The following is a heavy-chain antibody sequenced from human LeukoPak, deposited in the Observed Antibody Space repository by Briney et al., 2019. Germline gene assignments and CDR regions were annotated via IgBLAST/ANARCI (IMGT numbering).Heavy chain of an antibody. CDR1: GVTFSTNG. Sequence: PGRSLGLSCAASGVTFSTNGMHWVRQPPGKGLEWVGIISFDGSNKYYADSVKGRFTISRDNSQNTLYLPLNSLRPEDTAVYYCARDGSYCFDSWGQGTLVTVSS. V-gene: IGHV3-30*19. D-gene: IGHD1-26*01. CDR3: ARDGSYCFDS. CDR2: ISFDGSNK. J-gene: IGHJ4*02.